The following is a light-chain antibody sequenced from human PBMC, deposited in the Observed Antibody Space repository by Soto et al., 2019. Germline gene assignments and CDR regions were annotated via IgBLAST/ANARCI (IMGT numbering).Light chain of an antibody. CDR1: QVISTS. CDR2: AAS. J-gene: IGKJ1*01. Sequence: DIQLTQSPSFLSPSIGESVTITCRASQVISTSLAWYQVKPGKATKLLIYAASTLESGVPSRVSGSGSGTEVTLTISSLQPDDFATYYCQQYNSYSGTFGQGTKVDIK. V-gene: IGKV1-9*01. CDR3: QQYNSYSGT.